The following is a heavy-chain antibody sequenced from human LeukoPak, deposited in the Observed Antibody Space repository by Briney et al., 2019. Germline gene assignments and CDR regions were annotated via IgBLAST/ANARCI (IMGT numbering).Heavy chain of an antibody. CDR3: ARDGSSSGWPAAFDI. J-gene: IGHJ3*02. D-gene: IGHD6-19*01. Sequence: GGSLRLSCAASGFTFSSYRMNWVRQAPGKGLEWVSYISSSGTTIYHADSVKGRFTISRDNAKNSLYLQMNSLRAEDTAVYYCARDGSSSGWPAAFDIWGQGTMVTVSS. CDR2: ISSSGTTI. V-gene: IGHV3-48*04. CDR1: GFTFSSYR.